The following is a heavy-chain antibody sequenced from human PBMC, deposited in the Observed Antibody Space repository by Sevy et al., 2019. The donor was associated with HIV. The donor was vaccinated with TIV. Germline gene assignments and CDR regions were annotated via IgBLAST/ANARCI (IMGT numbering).Heavy chain of an antibody. D-gene: IGHD6-13*01. J-gene: IGHJ4*02. Sequence: SETLSLTRAVSGGSISSGGYSWSWIRQPPGKGLEWIGYIYHSGSTYYNPSLKSRVTISVDRSKNQFSLKLSSVTAADTAVYYCARAAAGGFRDFDYWGQGTLVTVSS. CDR1: GGSISSGGYS. CDR2: IYHSGST. CDR3: ARAAAGGFRDFDY. V-gene: IGHV4-30-2*01.